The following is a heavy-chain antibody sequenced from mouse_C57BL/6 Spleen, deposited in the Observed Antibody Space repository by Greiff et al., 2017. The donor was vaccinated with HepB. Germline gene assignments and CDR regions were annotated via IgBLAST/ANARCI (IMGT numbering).Heavy chain of an antibody. J-gene: IGHJ3*01. CDR1: GYTFTSYW. D-gene: IGHD3-2*02. CDR2: IHPNSGST. V-gene: IGHV1-64*01. Sequence: QVQLQQPGAELVKPGASVKLSCKASGYTFTSYWKHWVKQRPGQGLEWIGMIHPNSGSTNYNEKFKSKATLTVDKSSSTAYMQLSSLTSEDSAVYYCARSSSGYPFAYWGQGTLVTVSA. CDR3: ARSSSGYPFAY.